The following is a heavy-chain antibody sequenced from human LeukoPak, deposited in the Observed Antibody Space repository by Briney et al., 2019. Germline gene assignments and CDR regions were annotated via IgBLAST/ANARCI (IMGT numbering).Heavy chain of an antibody. CDR1: GYTFTSYY. CDR2: INPSGGST. D-gene: IGHD6-19*01. Sequence: ASVKVSCKASGYTFTSYYMHWVRQAPGQGLEWMGIINPSGGSTSYAQKFQGRVTMTRDMSTSTVYMELSSLRFEDTAVYYCARAGIAVAGTEYWGQGTLVTVSS. CDR3: ARAGIAVAGTEY. V-gene: IGHV1-46*01. J-gene: IGHJ4*02.